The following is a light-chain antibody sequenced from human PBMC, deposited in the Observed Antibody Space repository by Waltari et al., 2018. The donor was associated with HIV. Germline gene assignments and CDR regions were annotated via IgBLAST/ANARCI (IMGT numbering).Light chain of an antibody. V-gene: IGLV1-47*01. CDR1: SSNIGSNY. CDR2: RKN. J-gene: IGLJ1*01. Sequence: QSVLTQPPSASGTPGQRVTISCSGSSSNIGSNYVYWYQQLPGTAPKLLIYRKNQRPSGVPDRFSGSKSGTSASLAISGLRSEDEADYYCAAWDDSLSGLQYVFGTGTKVTVL. CDR3: AAWDDSLSGLQYV.